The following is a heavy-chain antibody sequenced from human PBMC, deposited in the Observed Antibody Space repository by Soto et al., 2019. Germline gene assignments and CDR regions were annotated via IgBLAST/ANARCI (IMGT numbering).Heavy chain of an antibody. J-gene: IGHJ4*02. Sequence: SETLSLTCTVSGGSVTTYYWNWIRQTPGKGLEWIGYIYRTGSTNYNPSLKSRVTISIDTSKNQFSLKLSSVTAADTAVYYCASGYNYYDSSGPFYYFDYWGQGTLVTVSS. D-gene: IGHD3-22*01. CDR3: ASGYNYYDSSGPFYYFDY. CDR2: IYRTGST. V-gene: IGHV4-59*02. CDR1: GGSVTTYY.